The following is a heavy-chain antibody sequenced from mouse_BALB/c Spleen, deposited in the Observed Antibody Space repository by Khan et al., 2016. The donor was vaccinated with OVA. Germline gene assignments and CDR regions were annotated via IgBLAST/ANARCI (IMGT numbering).Heavy chain of an antibody. CDR1: GFNIKDTY. J-gene: IGHJ2*01. CDR3: ARWPRGY. V-gene: IGHV14-3*02. CDR2: IDPANGNT. Sequence: VQLQQSGAELVKPGASVKLSCTAAGFNIKDTYMHWVKQRPEQGLEWIGRIDPANGNTEYDPKFQGKATITADTSSNTAYLQLSSLTSEDTAVFYCARWPRGYWGQGTTLTVSS.